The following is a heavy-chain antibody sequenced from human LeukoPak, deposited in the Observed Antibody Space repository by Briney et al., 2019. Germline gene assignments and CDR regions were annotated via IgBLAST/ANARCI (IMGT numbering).Heavy chain of an antibody. CDR2: IIPIFGTA. CDR1: GGTFSSYA. CDR3: ARGKDQLLYDYFDH. J-gene: IGHJ4*02. D-gene: IGHD2-2*02. Sequence: SVRVSCKASGGTFSSYAISWVRQAPGQGLEWMGGIIPIFGTANYAQKFQGRVTITADESTSTAYMELSSLRSEDTAVYYCARGKDQLLYDYFDHWGQGTLVTVSS. V-gene: IGHV1-69*01.